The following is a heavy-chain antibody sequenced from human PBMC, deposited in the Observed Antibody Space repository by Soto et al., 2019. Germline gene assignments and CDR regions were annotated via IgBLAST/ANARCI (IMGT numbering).Heavy chain of an antibody. CDR3: ARESRFLEWLSLNWFDP. CDR2: ISSSSSTI. V-gene: IGHV3-48*02. Sequence: EVQLVESVGGLVQPGGSLRLSCAASGFTFSSYSMNWVRQAPGKGLEWVSYISSSSSTIYYADSVKGRFTISRDNAKNSLYLQMNSLRDEDTAVYYCARESRFLEWLSLNWFDPWGQGTLVTVSS. D-gene: IGHD3-3*01. J-gene: IGHJ5*02. CDR1: GFTFSSYS.